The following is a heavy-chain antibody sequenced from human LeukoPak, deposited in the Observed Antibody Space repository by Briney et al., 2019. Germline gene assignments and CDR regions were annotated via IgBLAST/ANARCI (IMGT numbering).Heavy chain of an antibody. J-gene: IGHJ4*02. CDR3: ASGLGSSFQYYFDY. CDR1: GGSISSSNW. V-gene: IGHV4-4*02. CDR2: IYHSGST. Sequence: ASGTLSLTCAVSGGSISSSNWWSWVRQPPGKGLEWIGEIYHSGSTNYNPSLKSRVTISVDTSKNQFSLKLSSVTAADTAVYYCASGLGSSFQYYFDYWGQGTLVTVSS. D-gene: IGHD6-6*01.